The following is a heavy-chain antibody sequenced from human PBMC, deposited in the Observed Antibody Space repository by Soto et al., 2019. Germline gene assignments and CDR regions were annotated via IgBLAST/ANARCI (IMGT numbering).Heavy chain of an antibody. CDR3: ARPANTVADHFDL. D-gene: IGHD4-17*01. Sequence: PGESLKISCQVSGYTFTIYWIGWVRQMPGKGLEWMGIIYPSDPDTRYSPSFQGQVTISADQSINTACLQWDSLKASDTAIYYCARPANTVADHFDLWGQGTPVTVSS. CDR2: IYPSDPDT. J-gene: IGHJ4*02. V-gene: IGHV5-51*01. CDR1: GYTFTIYW.